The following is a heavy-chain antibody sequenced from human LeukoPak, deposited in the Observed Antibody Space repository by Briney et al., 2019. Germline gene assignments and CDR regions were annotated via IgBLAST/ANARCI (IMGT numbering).Heavy chain of an antibody. J-gene: IGHJ4*02. CDR1: GYSLTDFY. V-gene: IGHV1-2*02. CDR3: ARELGYCSGGSCYSGFDY. Sequence: GASVKVSCKASGYSLTDFYLHWVRQAPGQGLEWMGWINPYSGDTKYAQTFQGRVTMTRDTSISTAYMELNRLRSDDTAIYFCARELGYCSGGSCYSGFDYWGQGTLVTVSS. CDR2: INPYSGDT. D-gene: IGHD2-15*01.